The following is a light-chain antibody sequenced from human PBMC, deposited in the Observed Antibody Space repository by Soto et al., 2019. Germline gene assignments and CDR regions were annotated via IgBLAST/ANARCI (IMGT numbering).Light chain of an antibody. CDR2: KVS. J-gene: IGKJ2*01. Sequence: DVVMTQSPLSLPVTLGQPASISCRSSQSLVHSDGNTHLNWFQQRPGQSPRRLICKVSNRESGVTDRFSGSASGTDFTLKISRVEAEDVGVYYCMQGTHWPYTFGQGTKLEIK. CDR3: MQGTHWPYT. V-gene: IGKV2-30*02. CDR1: QSLVHSDGNTH.